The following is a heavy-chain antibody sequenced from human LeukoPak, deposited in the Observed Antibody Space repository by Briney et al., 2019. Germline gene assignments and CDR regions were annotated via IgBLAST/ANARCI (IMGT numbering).Heavy chain of an antibody. J-gene: IGHJ4*02. D-gene: IGHD2-15*01. Sequence: PGGSLRLSCAASGFTFSSYNMNWVRQAPGKGLEWVSSIRRTSSYIYYADSVKGRFTISRDNAQNSLYLQMNSLRVEDTAVYYCARVLETDCSGGSCYSGLDYWGQGTLVTVSS. V-gene: IGHV3-21*01. CDR2: IRRTSSYI. CDR1: GFTFSSYN. CDR3: ARVLETDCSGGSCYSGLDY.